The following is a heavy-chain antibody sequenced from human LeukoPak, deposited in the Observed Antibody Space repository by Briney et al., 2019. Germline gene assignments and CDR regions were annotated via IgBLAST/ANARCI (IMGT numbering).Heavy chain of an antibody. CDR3: AKESESYDSSGSTFDY. V-gene: IGHV3-30*02. CDR2: IRYDGSDE. Sequence: GGSLRLSCAASGFTFSSCGMHWVRQAPGKGLEWVAFIRYDGSDEYYADSVKGRFTISRDNSKNTLYLQMNSLRAEDTAVYYCAKESESYDSSGSTFDYWGQGTLVTVSS. J-gene: IGHJ4*02. CDR1: GFTFSSCG. D-gene: IGHD3-22*01.